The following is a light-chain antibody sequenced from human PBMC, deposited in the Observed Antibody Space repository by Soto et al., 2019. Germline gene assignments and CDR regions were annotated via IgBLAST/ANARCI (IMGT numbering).Light chain of an antibody. CDR3: CSYAGSYYD. V-gene: IGLV2-11*01. J-gene: IGLJ1*01. Sequence: QSALTQPRSVSGSPGQSVTISCTGTSSDVGGYNYVSWYQQHPGKAPKLMIYDVSKRPSGVPDRFSGSKSGNTAPLPLSGLSAADEADIYCCSYAGSYYDFGTGTKLTVL. CDR1: SSDVGGYNY. CDR2: DVS.